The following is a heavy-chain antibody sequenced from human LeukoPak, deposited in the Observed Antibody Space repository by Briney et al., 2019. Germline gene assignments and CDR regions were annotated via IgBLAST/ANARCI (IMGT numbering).Heavy chain of an antibody. D-gene: IGHD2-2*01. J-gene: IGHJ5*02. CDR3: ARHGGVVVPAAPPGGFDP. V-gene: IGHV4-34*01. Sequence: SETLSLTCAVYGGSFSGYYWSWIRQPPGKGLEWIGEINHSGSTNYNPSLKSRVTISVDTSKNQFSLKLSSVTAADTAVYYCARHGGVVVPAAPPGGFDPWGQGTLVTVSS. CDR1: GGSFSGYY. CDR2: INHSGST.